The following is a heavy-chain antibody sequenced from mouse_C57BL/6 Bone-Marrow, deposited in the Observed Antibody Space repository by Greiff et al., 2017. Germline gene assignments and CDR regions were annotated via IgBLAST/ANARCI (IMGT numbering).Heavy chain of an antibody. V-gene: IGHV14-4*01. CDR1: GFNIKDDY. Sequence: EVQLQQSGAELVRPGASVKLSCPASGFNIKDDYMHWVKQRPEPGLEWIGWIDPENGDTEYASKFQGKATITADTSSNTAYLQLSSLTSEDTAVYYWTHLFYYDYEFYAMDYWGQGTSVTVSS. J-gene: IGHJ4*01. CDR3: THLFYYDYEFYAMDY. D-gene: IGHD2-4*01. CDR2: IDPENGDT.